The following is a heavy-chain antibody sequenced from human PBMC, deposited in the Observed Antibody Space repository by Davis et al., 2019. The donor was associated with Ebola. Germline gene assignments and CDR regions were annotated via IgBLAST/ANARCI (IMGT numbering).Heavy chain of an antibody. D-gene: IGHD3-10*01. CDR2: IYPGDSDT. CDR3: ARMGKSYYDSLWDY. CDR1: GYSFTSYW. J-gene: IGHJ4*02. V-gene: IGHV5-51*01. Sequence: GESLKIPCQGSGYSFTSYWIAWVRQMPGKGLEWMGIIYPGDSDTRYSPSFRGQVPISADKSFSTAYLQWSGLKASDTAMYYCARMGKSYYDSLWDYWGQGTLVTVSS.